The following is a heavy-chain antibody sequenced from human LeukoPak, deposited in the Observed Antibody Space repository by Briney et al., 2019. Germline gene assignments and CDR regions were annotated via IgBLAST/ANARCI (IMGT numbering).Heavy chain of an antibody. CDR3: ATGWSIDY. V-gene: IGHV3-21*01. Sequence: PGGSLRLSCAASGFTFSSYSMNWVRQAPGKGLEWVSSISSSSSYIYYADSVKGRFTISRDNAKDSLYLQMNSLRAGDTAVYYCATGWSIDYWGQGTLVTVSS. CDR1: GFTFSSYS. J-gene: IGHJ4*02. CDR2: ISSSSSYI.